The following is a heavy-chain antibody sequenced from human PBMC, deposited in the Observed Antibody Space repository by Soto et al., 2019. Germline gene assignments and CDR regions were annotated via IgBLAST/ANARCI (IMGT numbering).Heavy chain of an antibody. CDR1: GYTFTNYG. D-gene: IGHD3-22*01. CDR3: ARDPRPGDSSGYYYSDY. CDR2: INTYNGNK. J-gene: IGHJ4*02. V-gene: IGHV1-18*01. Sequence: ASVKVSCKASGYTFTNYGISWVRQAPGQGLEWMGWINTYNGNKNHAQKLQGRVTITADESTSTAYMELSSLRSEDTAVYYCARDPRPGDSSGYYYSDYWGQGTLVTVSS.